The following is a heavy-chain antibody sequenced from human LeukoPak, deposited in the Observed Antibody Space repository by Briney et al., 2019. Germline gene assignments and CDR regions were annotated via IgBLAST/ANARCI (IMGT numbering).Heavy chain of an antibody. Sequence: GGSLRLSCAASGFTFSSYAMHWVRQAPGKGLEWVAVISYDGSNKYYADSVKGRFTVSRDNAQNSLYLQINSLRVEDTAVYYCARRGGYNAELDYWGQGTLVSVSS. J-gene: IGHJ4*02. CDR2: ISYDGSNK. CDR1: GFTFSSYA. D-gene: IGHD5-24*01. CDR3: ARRGGYNAELDY. V-gene: IGHV3-30-3*01.